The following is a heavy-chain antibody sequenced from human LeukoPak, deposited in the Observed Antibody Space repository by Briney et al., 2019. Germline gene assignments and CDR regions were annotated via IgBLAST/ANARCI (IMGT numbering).Heavy chain of an antibody. CDR2: IYYSGST. Sequence: SETLSLTCTVSGGSISSYYWSWIRQPPGKGLEWIGYIYYSGSTNYNPSLKSRVTISVDTSKNQFSLKLSSVTAADTAVYYCARSTTAVKNYFDYWGQGTLVTVSS. D-gene: IGHD4-23*01. CDR1: GGSISSYY. J-gene: IGHJ4*02. CDR3: ARSTTAVKNYFDY. V-gene: IGHV4-59*08.